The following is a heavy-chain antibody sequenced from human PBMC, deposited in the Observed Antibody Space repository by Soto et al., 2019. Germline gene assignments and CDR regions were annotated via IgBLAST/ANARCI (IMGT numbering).Heavy chain of an antibody. Sequence: GGSLRLSCAASGFTFSSYAMHWVRQAPGKGLEWVAVISYDGSNKYYADSVKGRFTISRDNSKNTLYLQMNSLRAEDTAVYYCARGGEGGLGELSPVDYWGQGTLVTVSS. CDR1: GFTFSSYA. J-gene: IGHJ4*02. CDR3: ARGGEGGLGELSPVDY. V-gene: IGHV3-30-3*01. CDR2: ISYDGSNK. D-gene: IGHD3-16*02.